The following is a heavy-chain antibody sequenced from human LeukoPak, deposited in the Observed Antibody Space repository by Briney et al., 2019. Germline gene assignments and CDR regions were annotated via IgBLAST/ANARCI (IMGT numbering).Heavy chain of an antibody. Sequence: GGSLRLSCTASGFSFSGHRMHWVRQAPGKGLVWVSRINSDGSSTSYADSVKGRFTISRDNAKNTLYLQMNSLRAEDTAVYYCASEYDSSGYYGGNPDYWGQGTLVTVSS. CDR2: INSDGSST. CDR1: GFSFSGHR. J-gene: IGHJ4*02. D-gene: IGHD3-22*01. CDR3: ASEYDSSGYYGGNPDY. V-gene: IGHV3-74*01.